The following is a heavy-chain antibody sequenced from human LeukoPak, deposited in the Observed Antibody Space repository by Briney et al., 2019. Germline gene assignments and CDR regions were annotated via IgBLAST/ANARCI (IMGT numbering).Heavy chain of an antibody. CDR2: IYYSGST. Sequence: PSETLSLTCTVSGGSISSSSYYWGWIRQPPGKGLEWIGSIYYSGSTYYNPSLKSRVTISVDTSKNQFSLKLSSVTAADTAVYYCARRGARAGKYFQHWGQGTLVTVSS. CDR1: GGSISSSSYY. J-gene: IGHJ1*01. D-gene: IGHD1-26*01. CDR3: ARRGARAGKYFQH. V-gene: IGHV4-39*07.